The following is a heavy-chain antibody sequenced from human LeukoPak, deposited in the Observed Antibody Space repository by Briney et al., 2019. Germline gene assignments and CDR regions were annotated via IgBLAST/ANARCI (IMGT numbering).Heavy chain of an antibody. D-gene: IGHD3/OR15-3a*01. CDR2: IIPILGIA. CDR1: GGTFSSYA. CDR3: ARDFSWTGDYYYYGMDV. V-gene: IGHV1-69*04. J-gene: IGHJ6*02. Sequence: TSLKVSCKAAGGTFSSYAISWLRQAPGQGRDWMGRIIPILGIANYAQKFQGRVTITADKSTSTDYMELSSLRSEDTAVYYCARDFSWTGDYYYYGMDVWGQGTTVTVSS.